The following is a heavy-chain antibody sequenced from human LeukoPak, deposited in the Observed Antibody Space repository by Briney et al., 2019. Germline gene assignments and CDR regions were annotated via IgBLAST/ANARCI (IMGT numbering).Heavy chain of an antibody. J-gene: IGHJ4*02. CDR2: ISSGGGST. CDR3: ANLKGGSSGWAFDY. Sequence: GGSLRLSCAASGFTFSSYAMSWVRQAPGKGLEWVSAISSGGGSTYYADSVKGRFTISRDNSKNTLYLQMNSLRAEDTAMYYCANLKGGSSGWAFDYWGQGPLVTVSS. CDR1: GFTFSSYA. D-gene: IGHD6-19*01. V-gene: IGHV3-23*01.